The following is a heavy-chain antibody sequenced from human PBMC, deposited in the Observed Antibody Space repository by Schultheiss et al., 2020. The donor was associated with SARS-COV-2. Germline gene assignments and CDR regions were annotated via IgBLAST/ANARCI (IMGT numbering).Heavy chain of an antibody. CDR3: ARRVYYYDSSGEYYFDY. Sequence: SQTLSLTCTVSGGSISSSSYYWGWIRQPPGKGLEWIGSIYYSGSTYYNPSLKSRVTISVDTSKNQFSLKLSSVTAADTAVYYCARRVYYYDSSGEYYFDYWGQGTLVTVSS. CDR1: GGSISSSSYY. CDR2: IYYSGST. V-gene: IGHV4-39*01. D-gene: IGHD3-22*01. J-gene: IGHJ4*02.